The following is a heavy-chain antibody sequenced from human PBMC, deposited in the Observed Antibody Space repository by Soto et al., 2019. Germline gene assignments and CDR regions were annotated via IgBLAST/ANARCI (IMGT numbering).Heavy chain of an antibody. CDR1: GGFISSGYW. J-gene: IGHJ4*02. Sequence: QVQLQESGPGLVKPSGTLSLTCAVSGGFISSGYWWSWVRQSPGTGLEWIGEIHHGGRINYNPSLESRVTVSVDRSKNQFSLKLNSVTAADTAVYYCARTNYGSGSDYNFDYCGQVILVTVSS. CDR3: ARTNYGSGSDYNFDY. CDR2: IHHGGRI. V-gene: IGHV4-4*02. D-gene: IGHD3-10*01.